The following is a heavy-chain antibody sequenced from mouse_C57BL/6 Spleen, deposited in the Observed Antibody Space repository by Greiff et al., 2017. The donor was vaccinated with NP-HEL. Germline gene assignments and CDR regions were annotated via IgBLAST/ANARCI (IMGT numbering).Heavy chain of an antibody. CDR3: ARADYDWFAY. J-gene: IGHJ3*01. D-gene: IGHD2-4*01. CDR2: IYPGDGDT. V-gene: IGHV1-82*01. Sequence: LQESGPELVKPGASVKISCKASGYAFSSSWMNWVKQRPGKGLEWIGRIYPGDGDTNYNGKFKGKATLTADKSSSTAYMQLSSLTSEDSAVYFCARADYDWFAYWGQGTLVTVSA. CDR1: GYAFSSSW.